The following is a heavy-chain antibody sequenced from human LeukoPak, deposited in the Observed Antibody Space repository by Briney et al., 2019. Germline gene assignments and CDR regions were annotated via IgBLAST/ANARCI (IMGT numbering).Heavy chain of an antibody. Sequence: SETLSLTCTVSGGSISSYYWSWIRQPPGKGLEWIGYIYYCGSTNYNPSLKSRVTISVDTSKNQFSLKLSSVTAADTAVYYCARARYCSSTSCYGAFDIWGQGTMVTVSS. CDR1: GGSISSYY. CDR3: ARARYCSSTSCYGAFDI. D-gene: IGHD2-2*01. J-gene: IGHJ3*02. V-gene: IGHV4-59*01. CDR2: IYYCGST.